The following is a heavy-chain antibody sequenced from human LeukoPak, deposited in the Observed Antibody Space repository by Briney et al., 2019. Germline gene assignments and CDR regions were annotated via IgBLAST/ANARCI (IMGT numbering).Heavy chain of an antibody. V-gene: IGHV3-48*01. D-gene: IGHD4-11*01. CDR1: GFIFSSYN. CDR3: VRDDTVTGHFDY. J-gene: IGHJ4*02. CDR2: ISVGSNNM. Sequence: PGGSLRLSCAASGFIFSSYNMNWVRQAPGRGLEWLSYISVGSNNMFYADSVKGRFTISRDNADNSLYLQMNTLRAEDTAVYYCVRDDTVTGHFDYWGQGTLVTVSS.